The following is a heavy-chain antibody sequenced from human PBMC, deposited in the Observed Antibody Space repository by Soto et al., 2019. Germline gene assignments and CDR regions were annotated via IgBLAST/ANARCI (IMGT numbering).Heavy chain of an antibody. D-gene: IGHD3-10*01. Sequence: QVQLQQWGAGLLKPSETLSLTCAVYGGSFSGYYWSWIRQPPGKGLEWIGEINHSGSTNYNPSLKSRVTTSVDTSKNQFSLKLSSVTAADTAVYYCARGRSLSGSYSLDYWGQGTLVTVSS. CDR3: ARGRSLSGSYSLDY. V-gene: IGHV4-34*01. CDR2: INHSGST. J-gene: IGHJ4*02. CDR1: GGSFSGYY.